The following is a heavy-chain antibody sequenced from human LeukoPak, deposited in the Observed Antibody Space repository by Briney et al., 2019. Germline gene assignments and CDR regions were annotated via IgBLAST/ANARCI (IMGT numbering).Heavy chain of an antibody. J-gene: IGHJ5*02. D-gene: IGHD2-2*01. CDR3: VRNTDTVVIPGAMSYNWFDP. CDR2: MNPKTGDT. V-gene: IGHV1-8*01. CDR1: GYTFTSYD. Sequence: GASVKVSCRASGYTFTSYDINWVRQAPGQGLEWMAWMNPKTGDTGYAQKFQGRITMTWDTSISTAYMDLSSLRSEDTAVYYCVRNTDTVVIPGAMSYNWFDPWGQGTLVTVSS.